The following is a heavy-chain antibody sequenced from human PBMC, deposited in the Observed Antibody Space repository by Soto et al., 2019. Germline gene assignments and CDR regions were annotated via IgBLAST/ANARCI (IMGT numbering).Heavy chain of an antibody. CDR2: IYHSGST. D-gene: IGHD3-10*01. CDR1: GGSISSGGYS. V-gene: IGHV4-30-2*01. Sequence: SETLSLTCAVSGGSISSGGYSWSWIRQPPGKGLEWIGYIYHSGSTYYNPSLKSRVTISVDRSKNQFSLKLSSVTAADTAVYYCARGHYYGSGSYYTQFDYWGQGTLVTVSS. CDR3: ARGHYYGSGSYYTQFDY. J-gene: IGHJ4*02.